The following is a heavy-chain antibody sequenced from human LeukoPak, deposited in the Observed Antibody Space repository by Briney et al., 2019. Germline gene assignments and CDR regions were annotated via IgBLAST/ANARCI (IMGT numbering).Heavy chain of an antibody. D-gene: IGHD2-2*01. J-gene: IGHJ4*02. V-gene: IGHV3-30*18. CDR1: GFTFSSYG. CDR2: ISYDGSNK. CDR3: AKKMNEVVPAAMSY. Sequence: GGSLRLSCAASGFTFSSYGMHWVRQAPGKGLEWVAVISYDGSNKYYADSVKGRFTVSRDNSKNTLYLQMNSLRAEDTAVYYCAKKMNEVVPAAMSYWGQGTLVTVSS.